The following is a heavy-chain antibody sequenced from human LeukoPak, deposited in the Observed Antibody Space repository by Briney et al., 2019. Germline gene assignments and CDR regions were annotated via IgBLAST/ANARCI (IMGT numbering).Heavy chain of an antibody. J-gene: IGHJ4*02. Sequence: SETLSLTCTVSGGSIRGYYWSWIRQPAAKGLEWIGRIHTSGSTSYNPSLKSRVTMSVDTSKNQFSLKLSSVTAADTAVYYCARARGGSYYYGVFDYWGQGTLVTVSS. CDR2: IHTSGST. CDR1: GGSIRGYY. V-gene: IGHV4-4*07. D-gene: IGHD1-26*01. CDR3: ARARGGSYYYGVFDY.